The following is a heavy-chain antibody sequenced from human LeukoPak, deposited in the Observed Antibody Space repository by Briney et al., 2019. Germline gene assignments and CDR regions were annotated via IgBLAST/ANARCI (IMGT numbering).Heavy chain of an antibody. D-gene: IGHD3-9*01. J-gene: IGHJ4*02. CDR2: IYYSGST. CDR1: GGSISSSSYY. V-gene: IGHV4-39*01. CDR3: ARQGRGPYDILTGTVDY. Sequence: PSETLSLTCTVPGGSISSSSYYWGWIRQPPGKGLEWIGSIYYSGSTYYNPSLKSRVTISVDTSKNQFSLKLSSVTAADTAVYYCARQGRGPYDILTGTVDYWGQGTLVTVSS.